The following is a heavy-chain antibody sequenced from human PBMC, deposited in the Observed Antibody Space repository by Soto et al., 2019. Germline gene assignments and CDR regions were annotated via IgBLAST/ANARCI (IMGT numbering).Heavy chain of an antibody. CDR1: GGSIGSGGYY. V-gene: IGHV4-31*03. J-gene: IGHJ5*02. CDR2: IYYSGST. D-gene: IGHD2-2*01. Sequence: PSETLSLTCTVSGGSIGSGGYYWSWIRQHPGKGLEWIGYIYYSGSTYYNPSLKSRVTISVDTSKNQFSLKLSSVTAADTAVYYCARYQLLTNWFDPWGQGTLVTVSS. CDR3: ARYQLLTNWFDP.